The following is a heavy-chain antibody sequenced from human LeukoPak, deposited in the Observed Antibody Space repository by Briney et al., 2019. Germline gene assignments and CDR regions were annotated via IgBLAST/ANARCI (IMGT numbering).Heavy chain of an antibody. CDR2: IYYSGST. CDR1: GGSISSSSYY. J-gene: IGHJ6*03. CDR3: ARSGLSGSYYYYYMDV. Sequence: SETLSLTCTVSGGSISSSSYYWGWIRQPPGKGLEWIGSIYYSGSTYYNPSLKSRVTISVDTSKNQFSLKLSSVTAADTAVYYCARSGLSGSYYYYYMDVWGKGTTVTISS. D-gene: IGHD1-26*01. V-gene: IGHV4-39*07.